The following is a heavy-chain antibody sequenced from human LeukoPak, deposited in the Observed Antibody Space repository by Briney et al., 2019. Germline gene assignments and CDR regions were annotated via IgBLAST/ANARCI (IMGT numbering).Heavy chain of an antibody. CDR3: ARDSGYCGGGSCPGNYYFDY. V-gene: IGHV3-7*03. D-gene: IGHD2-15*01. Sequence: QSGGSLRLSCAASGFTFSSYWMTWVRQAPGKGLEWGANIKLDGSEKYYVDSVWGRFTISRDNATNSLYLQMNSLRAEDTAVYYCARDSGYCGGGSCPGNYYFDYWGQGTQVTVSS. CDR1: GFTFSSYW. CDR2: IKLDGSEK. J-gene: IGHJ4*02.